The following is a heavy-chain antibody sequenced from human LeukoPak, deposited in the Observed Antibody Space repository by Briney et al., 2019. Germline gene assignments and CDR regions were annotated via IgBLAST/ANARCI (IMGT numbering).Heavy chain of an antibody. CDR1: GFTFSSYA. CDR2: ISGSGGST. D-gene: IGHD6-19*01. J-gene: IGHJ4*02. CDR3: AKDKLGYSSGWYGSDY. Sequence: QAGGSLRLSCAASGFTFSSYAMSWVRQAPGKGLEWVSAISGSGGSTYYADSVKGRFTISRDNSKNTLYLQMNSLRAEDTAVYYCAKDKLGYSSGWYGSDYWGQGTLVTVSS. V-gene: IGHV3-23*01.